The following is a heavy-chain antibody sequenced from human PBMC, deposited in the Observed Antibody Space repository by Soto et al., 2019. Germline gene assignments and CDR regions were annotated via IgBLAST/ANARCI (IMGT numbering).Heavy chain of an antibody. CDR3: ARDFGGILRFGES. V-gene: IGHV3-23*01. CDR1: GFTFSTYA. D-gene: IGHD3-10*01. Sequence: DVNLLQSGGGSAQPGGSLRLSCATSGFTFSTYAMTWVRQVPGRGLQWVSTILPDETGFYTVSVKGRFTISRDNAKNSLYLQMNSLRAEDTAVYYCARDFGGILRFGESWGQGTLVTVSS. J-gene: IGHJ5*02. CDR2: ILPDETG.